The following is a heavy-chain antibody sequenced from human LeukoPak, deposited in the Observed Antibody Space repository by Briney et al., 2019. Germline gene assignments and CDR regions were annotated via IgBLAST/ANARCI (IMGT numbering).Heavy chain of an antibody. J-gene: IGHJ6*02. Sequence: GRSLRLSCAASGFTFSSYGVFWVRQAPGKGLEWVTVIWYDGSNKYYADSVNGRFTISRDNSKNTVYLQMNSLRVEDTAVYYCARGGVVTVRDGMDVWGRGTTVTVSS. V-gene: IGHV3-33*01. D-gene: IGHD2-21*02. CDR1: GFTFSSYG. CDR3: ARGGVVTVRDGMDV. CDR2: IWYDGSNK.